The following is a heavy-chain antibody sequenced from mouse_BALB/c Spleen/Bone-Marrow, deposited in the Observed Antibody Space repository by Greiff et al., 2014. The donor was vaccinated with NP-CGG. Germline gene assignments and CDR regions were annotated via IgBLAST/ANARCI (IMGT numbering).Heavy chain of an antibody. CDR2: ILPGSVTT. J-gene: IGHJ2*01. CDR1: GYTFSSYW. V-gene: IGHV1-9*01. CDR3: ARDHFDH. Sequence: QVQLKQSGAELVKPGASVKISCKATGYTFSSYWIEWIKQRPGHGLEWIGEILPGSVTTNYNGRFKGKATFTADTSSNTAYMQLSSLTSEDSAVYYFARDHFDHWGPGTTLTVSS.